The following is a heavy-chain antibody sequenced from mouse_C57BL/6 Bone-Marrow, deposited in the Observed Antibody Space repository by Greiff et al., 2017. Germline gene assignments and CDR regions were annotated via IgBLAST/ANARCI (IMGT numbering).Heavy chain of an antibody. CDR2: FYPGSGSI. D-gene: IGHD1-1*01. CDR1: GYTFTEYT. CDR3: ARHEGAYYYGNWYFDV. J-gene: IGHJ1*03. Sequence: VQLQESGAELVKPGASVKLSCKASGYTFTEYTIHWVKQRSGQGLEWIGWFYPGSGSIKYNEKFKDKATLTADKSSSTVYMELSRLTSEDSAVYFCARHEGAYYYGNWYFDVWGTGTTVTVSS. V-gene: IGHV1-62-2*01.